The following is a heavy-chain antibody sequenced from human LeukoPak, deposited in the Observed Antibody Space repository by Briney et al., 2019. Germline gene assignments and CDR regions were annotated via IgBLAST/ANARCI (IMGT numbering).Heavy chain of an antibody. CDR2: IYYSGST. Sequence: MASETLSLTCTVSGGSISSYYWSWIRQPPGKGLEWIGYIYYSGSTNYNPSLKSRVTISVDTSKNQFSLKLSSVTAADTAVYYCARDSSGYPTFDYWGQGTLVTVSS. D-gene: IGHD3-22*01. CDR3: ARDSSGYPTFDY. CDR1: GGSISSYY. V-gene: IGHV4-59*01. J-gene: IGHJ4*02.